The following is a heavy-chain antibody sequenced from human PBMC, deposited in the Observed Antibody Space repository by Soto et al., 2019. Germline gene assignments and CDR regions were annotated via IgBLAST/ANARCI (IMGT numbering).Heavy chain of an antibody. CDR2: INHSGST. D-gene: IGHD6-6*01. Sequence: QVQLQQWGAGLLKPSETLSLTCAVYGGSFSGYYWSWIRQPPGKGLEWIGEINHSGSTNYNPSLKSRVTISVDTSNNQFSLRLSSVTAADTAVYYWARVGIAARFYYYYGMDVWGQGTTVTVSS. CDR3: ARVGIAARFYYYYGMDV. V-gene: IGHV4-34*01. CDR1: GGSFSGYY. J-gene: IGHJ6*02.